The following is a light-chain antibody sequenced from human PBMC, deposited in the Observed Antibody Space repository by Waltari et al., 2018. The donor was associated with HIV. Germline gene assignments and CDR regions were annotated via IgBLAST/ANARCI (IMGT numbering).Light chain of an antibody. CDR3: TSFTSSSAWV. CDR1: SSDIGSYNY. J-gene: IGLJ3*02. V-gene: IGLV2-14*03. CDR2: DVT. Sequence: QSALTQPASVSGSLGQSITFSCPRTSSDIGSYNYVSWYQQHPGKAPKIIIYDVTNRPSGVSNRFSGSKSGNTASLTISGLQAEDEADYYCTSFTSSSAWVFGGGTMLTVL.